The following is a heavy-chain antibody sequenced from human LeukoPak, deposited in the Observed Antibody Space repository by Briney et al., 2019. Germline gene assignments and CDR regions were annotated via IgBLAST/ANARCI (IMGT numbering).Heavy chain of an antibody. V-gene: IGHV1-18*01. J-gene: IGHJ4*02. Sequence: ASVKVSCKASGYTFTSYGISWVRQAPGQGLEWMGWISAYNGNTNYAQKLQGRVTMTTDTSTGTAYMELRSLRSDDTAVYYCARVDSSSWYGGEDYWGQGTLVTVSS. CDR1: GYTFTSYG. D-gene: IGHD6-13*01. CDR2: ISAYNGNT. CDR3: ARVDSSSWYGGEDY.